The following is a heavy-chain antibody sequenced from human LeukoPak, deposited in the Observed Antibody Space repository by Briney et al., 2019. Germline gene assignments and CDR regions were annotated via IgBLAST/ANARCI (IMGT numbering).Heavy chain of an antibody. Sequence: GGSLRLSCAASGFTVSSNYMSWVRQAPGKGLEWVSVIYSGGSTHYADSVKGRFTISRDNSKNTLYLQMNSLRAEDTAVYYCAREASAFVDYAPGSYFDYWGQGTLVTVSS. CDR2: IYSGGST. CDR3: AREASAFVDYAPGSYFDY. D-gene: IGHD4/OR15-4a*01. V-gene: IGHV3-66*01. J-gene: IGHJ4*02. CDR1: GFTVSSNY.